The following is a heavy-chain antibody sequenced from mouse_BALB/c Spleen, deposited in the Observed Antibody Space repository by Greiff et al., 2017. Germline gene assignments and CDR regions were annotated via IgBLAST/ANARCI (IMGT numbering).Heavy chain of an antibody. V-gene: IGHV1-31*01. CDR3: AREATEGAMDY. D-gene: IGHD3-2*02. J-gene: IGHJ4*01. Sequence: EVQLQQSGPELVKPGASVKISCKASGYSFTGYYMHWVKQSHVKSLEWIGRINPDNGATSYNQNFKDKASLTVDKSSSTAYMELHSLTSEDSAVYYCAREATEGAMDYWGQGTSVTVSS. CDR1: GYSFTGYY. CDR2: INPDNGAT.